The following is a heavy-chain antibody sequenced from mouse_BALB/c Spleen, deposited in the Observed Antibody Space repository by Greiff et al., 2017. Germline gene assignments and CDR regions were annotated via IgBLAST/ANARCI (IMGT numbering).Heavy chain of an antibody. J-gene: IGHJ4*01. CDR2: IWGDGST. Sequence: VKLVESGPGLVAPSQSLSITCTVSGFSLTGYGVNWVRQPPGKGLEWLGMIWGDGSTDYNSALKSRLSISKDNSKSQVFLKMNSLQTDDTARYYCAREGDYDGYYYAMDYWGQGTSVTVSS. CDR3: AREGDYDGYYYAMDY. D-gene: IGHD2-4*01. CDR1: GFSLTGYG. V-gene: IGHV2-6-7*01.